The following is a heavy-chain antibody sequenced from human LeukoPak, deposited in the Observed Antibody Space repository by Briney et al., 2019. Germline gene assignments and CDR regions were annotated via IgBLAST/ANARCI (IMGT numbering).Heavy chain of an antibody. Sequence: GGSLKLSCAASGFTFSSYSMNWVRQAPGKGLEWVSSISSSSSYIYYADSVKGRFTISRDNAKNSLYLQMNSLRAEDTAVYYCASGYYDSSGYYLGRYYFDYWGQGTLVTVSS. CDR2: ISSSSSYI. CDR3: ASGYYDSSGYYLGRYYFDY. J-gene: IGHJ4*02. V-gene: IGHV3-21*01. D-gene: IGHD3-22*01. CDR1: GFTFSSYS.